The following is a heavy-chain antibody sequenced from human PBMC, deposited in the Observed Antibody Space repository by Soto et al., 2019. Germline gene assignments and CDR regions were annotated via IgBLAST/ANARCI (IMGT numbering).Heavy chain of an antibody. J-gene: IGHJ4*02. V-gene: IGHV3-15*01. Sequence: GGSLRLSCDASGFTASNVWMSWVRQAPGKGLEWIALIKRESEGGTADFAPLVKGRFTISRDDLKNTLHLDMNSLKTEDTAVYYCTVDSMRPYWGQGTMVNVSS. CDR3: TVDSMRPY. CDR2: IKRESEGGTA. CDR1: GFTASNVW.